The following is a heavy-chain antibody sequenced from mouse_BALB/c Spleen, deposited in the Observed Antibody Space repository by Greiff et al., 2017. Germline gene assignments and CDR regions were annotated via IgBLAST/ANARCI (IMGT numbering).Heavy chain of an antibody. J-gene: IGHJ4*01. CDR2: ISYSGST. V-gene: IGHV3-8*02. Sequence: EVQVVESGPSLVKPSQTLSLTCSVTGDSITSGYWNWIRKFPGNKLEYMGYISYSGSTYYNPSLKSRISITRDTSKNQYYLQLNSVTTEDTATYYCARGLGTRVYYAMDYWGQGTSVTVSS. CDR1: GDSITSGY. D-gene: IGHD4-1*01. CDR3: ARGLGTRVYYAMDY.